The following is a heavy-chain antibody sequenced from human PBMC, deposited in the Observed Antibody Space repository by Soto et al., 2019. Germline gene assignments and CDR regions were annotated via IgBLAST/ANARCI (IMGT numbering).Heavy chain of an antibody. V-gene: IGHV4-38-2*02. CDR2: IYPSVSS. CDR3: AREKVGTTFFDN. J-gene: IGHJ4*02. CDR1: SFAISRGYY. D-gene: IGHD1-26*01. Sequence: SETLSLTCNVSSFAISRGYYWSWVRQSPGKELEWIGSIYPSVSSYHNPSLETRLTLSIDTSKNQLTLKLASVTAADTALYYWAREKVGTTFFDNWGKGIQVTVSS.